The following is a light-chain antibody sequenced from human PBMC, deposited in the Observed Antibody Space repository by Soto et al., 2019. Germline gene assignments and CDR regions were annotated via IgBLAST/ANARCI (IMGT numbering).Light chain of an antibody. CDR2: GAS. CDR3: QQYGSSPRT. V-gene: IGKV3-20*01. Sequence: EIVLTQSPGTLSLSPRERATLSCRASQSVSSSYLAWYQQKPGQAPRLLIYGASSRATGIPDRFSGSGSGTDFTLTISRQEPEDFAVYYCQQYGSSPRTFGQGTKVEIK. CDR1: QSVSSSY. J-gene: IGKJ1*01.